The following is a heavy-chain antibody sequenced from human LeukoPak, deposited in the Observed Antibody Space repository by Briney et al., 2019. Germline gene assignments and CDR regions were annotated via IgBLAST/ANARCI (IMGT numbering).Heavy chain of an antibody. CDR3: ARDLNFDY. J-gene: IGHJ4*02. V-gene: IGHV3-23*01. CDR1: GFTFSSYA. Sequence: GGSLRLSCAASGFTFSSYAMSWVRQAPGKGLEWVSAISGSGGSTYYADSVKGRFTISRDNAKNSLYLQMNSLRAEDAAVYYCARDLNFDYWGQGTLVTVSS. CDR2: ISGSGGST.